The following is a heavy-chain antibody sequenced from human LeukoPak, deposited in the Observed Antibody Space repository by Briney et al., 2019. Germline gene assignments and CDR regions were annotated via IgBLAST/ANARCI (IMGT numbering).Heavy chain of an antibody. CDR1: GDSVSSNSGA. Sequence: SQTLSLTCAISGDSVSSNSGAWNWIRQSPSRGLEWLGRTYYRFKWYNDYAVSVKSRITINPDTSKNQFSLQLNSVTPEDTAVYYCARADQGDYVWFDPWGQGTLVTVSS. CDR2: TYYRFKWYN. J-gene: IGHJ5*02. V-gene: IGHV6-1*01. CDR3: ARADQGDYVWFDP. D-gene: IGHD4-17*01.